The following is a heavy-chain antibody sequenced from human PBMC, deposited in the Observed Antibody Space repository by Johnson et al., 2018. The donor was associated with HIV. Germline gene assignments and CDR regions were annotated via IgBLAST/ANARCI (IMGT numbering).Heavy chain of an antibody. V-gene: IGHV3-20*04. J-gene: IGHJ3*02. CDR2: INWHGGRT. CDR1: GFKFDDYG. Sequence: VQLVESGGGVVRPGGSLRLSCAASGFKFDDYGMSWVRQAPGKGLEWVSGINWHGGRTGYADSVKGRFTISRENAKKSLHTQMNRLRAEDTALYYCARRAGYSGQWLVQTVDAFDIWGQGAMVTVSS. CDR3: ARRAGYSGQWLVQTVDAFDI. D-gene: IGHD6-19*01.